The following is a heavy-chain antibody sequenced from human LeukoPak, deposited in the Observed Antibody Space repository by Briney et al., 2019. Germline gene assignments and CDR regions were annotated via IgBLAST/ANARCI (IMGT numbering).Heavy chain of an antibody. Sequence: QPGGSLRLSCAASGFTFSSYTMNWVRQPPGKGLEWVSNIGTSSTTIYYADSVKGRFTISRDNAKNSLYLQMNSLRADDTAVYYCARFAAGVSYYYYMDVWGKGTTVTVSS. D-gene: IGHD3-10*01. J-gene: IGHJ6*03. CDR1: GFTFSSYT. CDR2: IGTSSTTI. CDR3: ARFAAGVSYYYYMDV. V-gene: IGHV3-48*01.